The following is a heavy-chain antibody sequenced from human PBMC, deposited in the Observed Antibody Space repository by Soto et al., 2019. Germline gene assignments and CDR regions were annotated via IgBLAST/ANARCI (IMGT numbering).Heavy chain of an antibody. Sequence: GGSLRLSCADSGFTFNNAWMSWVRQAPGKGLEWVGRIKSKTDGGTTDYTAPVKGRFTISRDDSKNTVYLQMNSLTTEDTAVYYCAAQGYCRGGSPCNFFDYWGEGALVTVSS. D-gene: IGHD2-15*01. V-gene: IGHV3-15*01. CDR3: AAQGYCRGGSPCNFFDY. J-gene: IGHJ4*02. CDR2: IKSKTDGGTT. CDR1: GFTFNNAW.